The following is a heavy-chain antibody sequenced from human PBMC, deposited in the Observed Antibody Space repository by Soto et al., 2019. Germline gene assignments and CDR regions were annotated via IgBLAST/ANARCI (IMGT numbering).Heavy chain of an antibody. V-gene: IGHV3-7*03. CDR3: ARGXRDYYDSSGYYFFAFDI. CDR2: IKQDGSAK. Sequence: GGSLSLSCAASGFTFSSYWMSWVRQAPGKGLEWVANIKQDGSAKYNLDFVKGRFTISRDNAKNSLYLQMNSLRAEDTAVYYCARGXRDYYDSSGYYFFAFDIWGQGTMVTVSS. D-gene: IGHD3-22*01. CDR1: GFTFSSYW. J-gene: IGHJ3*02.